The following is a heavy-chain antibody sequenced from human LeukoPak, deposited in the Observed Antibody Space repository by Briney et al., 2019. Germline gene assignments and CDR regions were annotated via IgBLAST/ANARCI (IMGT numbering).Heavy chain of an antibody. CDR3: GRGPPNWGYDY. D-gene: IGHD7-27*01. CDR1: GYTFTSYD. V-gene: IGHV1-8*01. CDR2: MSPNSGDT. Sequence: VASVTVSCTASGYTFTSYDFNWVRQATGQRPEWMGWMSPNSGDTGYAQKFQDRVTMTRNTSISTAYMELSSLRSDDTAVYYCGRGPPNWGYDYWGPGTLVTVSS. J-gene: IGHJ4*02.